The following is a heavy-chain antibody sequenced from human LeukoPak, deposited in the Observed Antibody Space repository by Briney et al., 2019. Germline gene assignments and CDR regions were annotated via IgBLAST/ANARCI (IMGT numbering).Heavy chain of an antibody. CDR2: VKQDGSEK. Sequence: PGGSLRLSCAASGFTFSSYWMSWVRQAPGKGLELVANVKQDGSEKYYVDSVKGRFTISRDNAKNSLYLQMNSLRAEGTAVYYCARNQRRLDYWGQGTLVTVSS. J-gene: IGHJ4*02. D-gene: IGHD1-14*01. CDR3: ARNQRRLDY. CDR1: GFTFSSYW. V-gene: IGHV3-7*01.